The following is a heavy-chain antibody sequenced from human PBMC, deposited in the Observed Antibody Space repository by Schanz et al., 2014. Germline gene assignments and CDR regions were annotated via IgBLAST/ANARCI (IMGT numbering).Heavy chain of an antibody. Sequence: VYLVESGGDLVKPGGSLRLSCAASGFTFSDYYMAWIRQAPGKGLEWVSGIGGSGDSTHYADSVKGRFIISRDNSKNTLYLQMSSLKTEDTAVYYCAKDQGSYGSGSYSYFDYWGQGTLATVSS. D-gene: IGHD3-10*01. J-gene: IGHJ4*02. CDR1: GFTFSDYY. CDR2: IGGSGDST. V-gene: IGHV3-23*04. CDR3: AKDQGSYGSGSYSYFDY.